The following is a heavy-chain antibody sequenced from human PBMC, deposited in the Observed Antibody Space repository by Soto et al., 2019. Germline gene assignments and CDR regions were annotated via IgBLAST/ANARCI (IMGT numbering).Heavy chain of an antibody. V-gene: IGHV4-39*01. CDR1: GGSISSSSYY. J-gene: IGHJ6*02. D-gene: IGHD6-13*01. Sequence: QLQLQESGPGLVKPSETLSLTCTVSGGSISSSSYYWGWIRQPPGKGLEWIGRIYYSGSTYYNPSLKSRVTISVDTSKNQFPLKLSSVTAADTAVYYCASPYSSSWYDLWYYGMDVWGQGTTVTVSS. CDR3: ASPYSSSWYDLWYYGMDV. CDR2: IYYSGST.